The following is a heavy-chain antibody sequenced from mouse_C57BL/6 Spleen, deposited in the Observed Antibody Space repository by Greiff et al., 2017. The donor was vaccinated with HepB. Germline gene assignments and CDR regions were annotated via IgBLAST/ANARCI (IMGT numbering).Heavy chain of an antibody. CDR2: IDPSDSYT. V-gene: IGHV1-59*01. D-gene: IGHD1-1*01. CDR1: GYTFTSYW. Sequence: VQLQQPGAELVRPGTSVKLSCKASGYTFTSYWMHWVKQRPGQGLEWIGVIDPSDSYTNYNQKFKGKATLTVDTSSSTAYLQLSSLTSEDSAVYYCAGTTGVDGWWFDVWGTGTTVTVSS. J-gene: IGHJ1*03. CDR3: AGTTGVDGWWFDV.